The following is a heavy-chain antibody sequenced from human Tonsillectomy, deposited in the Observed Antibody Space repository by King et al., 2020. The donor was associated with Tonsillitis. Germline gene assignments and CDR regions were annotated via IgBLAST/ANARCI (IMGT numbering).Heavy chain of an antibody. CDR1: GFTFSNYN. J-gene: IGHJ3*02. CDR2: ISSSSSYI. Sequence: QLVQSGGGLVKPGGSLRLSCAASGFTFSNYNMNWVRQAPGKGLEWVSSISSSSSYIYYTDSVKGRFTISRDNAKNSVYLQMNSLRAEDTAVYFCERDGNYDKRPDDAFDIWGQETIVTVSP. V-gene: IGHV3-21*01. CDR3: ERDGNYDKRPDDAFDI. D-gene: IGHD3-22*01.